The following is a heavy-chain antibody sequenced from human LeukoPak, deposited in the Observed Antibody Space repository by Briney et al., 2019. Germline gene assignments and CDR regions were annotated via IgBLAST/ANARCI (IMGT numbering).Heavy chain of an antibody. CDR2: IIPIFGTA. CDR3: AGHYFGSGNYNNYYYMDV. D-gene: IGHD3-10*01. Sequence: SVKVSCKASGGTFSSYAISWVRQAPGQGLEWMGGIIPIFGTANYAQKFQGRVTITADESTTTAYMELSSLRSEDTAVYYCAGHYFGSGNYNNYYYMDVWGKGTTVTISS. V-gene: IGHV1-69*01. J-gene: IGHJ6*03. CDR1: GGTFSSYA.